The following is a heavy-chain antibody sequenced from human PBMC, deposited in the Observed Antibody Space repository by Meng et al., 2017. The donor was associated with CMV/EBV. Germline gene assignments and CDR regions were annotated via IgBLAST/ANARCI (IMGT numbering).Heavy chain of an antibody. CDR3: ARDGLECSSTSCDYYYYYGMDV. CDR1: GFTFSSYS. V-gene: IGHV3-21*01. CDR2: ISSSSSYI. Sequence: GGSLRLSCAASGFTFSSYSMNWVRQAPGKGLEWVSSISSSSSYIYYADSVKGRFTISRDNAKNSLYLQMNSLRAEDTAVYYCARDGLECSSTSCDYYYYYGMDVWVQGTSVTVSS. J-gene: IGHJ6*02. D-gene: IGHD2-2*01.